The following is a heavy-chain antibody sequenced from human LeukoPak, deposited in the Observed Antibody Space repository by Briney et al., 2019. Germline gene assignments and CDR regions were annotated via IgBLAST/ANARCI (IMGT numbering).Heavy chain of an antibody. CDR3: ARGQYNWNY. Sequence: SETLSLTCTVSGGSINTYYWSWIRQPPGKGLEWIGFVYYSGRTSYNPSLKSRVTISVDTSKNQFSLKLRSVTAADTAVYYCARGQYNWNYWGQGTLVTVSS. V-gene: IGHV4-59*01. CDR1: GGSINTYY. J-gene: IGHJ4*02. D-gene: IGHD1-20*01. CDR2: VYYSGRT.